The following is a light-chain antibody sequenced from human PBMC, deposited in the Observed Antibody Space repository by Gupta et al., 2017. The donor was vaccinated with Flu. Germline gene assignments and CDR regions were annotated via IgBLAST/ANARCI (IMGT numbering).Light chain of an antibody. CDR2: WAS. CDR3: QQYYSTPRT. Sequence: DIVMTQSPDSLAVSLGERATINCKSSQSVLYSSHNKNYLAWYQQKPGQPPKLLIYWASTRESGVPDRFSGSGSGTDFTLTISSLHAEYVAVYYCQQYYSTPRTFGQGTKLEIK. J-gene: IGKJ2*01. V-gene: IGKV4-1*01. CDR1: QSVLYSSHNKNY.